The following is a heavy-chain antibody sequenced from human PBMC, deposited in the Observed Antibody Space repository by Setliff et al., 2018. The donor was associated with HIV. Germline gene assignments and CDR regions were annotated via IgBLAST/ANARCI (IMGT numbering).Heavy chain of an antibody. CDR2: IRHKAYGGTA. V-gene: IGHV3-49*04. Sequence: GGSLRLSCAASGFLFSSYAMSWVRQSPGKGLEWVGFIRHKAYGGTAEYDASVKGRFTISRDDSKSITYLQMNGLQTEDTAIYYCTRESGGKIDYWGQGTLVTVSS. CDR1: GFLFSSYA. CDR3: TRESGGKIDY. D-gene: IGHD2-15*01. J-gene: IGHJ4*02.